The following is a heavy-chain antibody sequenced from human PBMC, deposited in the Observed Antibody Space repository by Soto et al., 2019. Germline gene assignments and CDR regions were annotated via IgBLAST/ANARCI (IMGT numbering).Heavy chain of an antibody. CDR3: ASFSSSGWYYFVY. CDR1: GFTFSNYD. D-gene: IGHD6-19*01. J-gene: IGHJ4*02. V-gene: IGHV3-21*01. CDR2: ICSSSSNK. Sequence: PGGSLRLSCAASGFTFSNYDIHWVRQAPGKGLEWVAVICSSSSNKYYADSVKGRFTISRDNAKNSLYLQMNSLRAEDTAVYYCASFSSSGWYYFVYWGQGTLVTVSS.